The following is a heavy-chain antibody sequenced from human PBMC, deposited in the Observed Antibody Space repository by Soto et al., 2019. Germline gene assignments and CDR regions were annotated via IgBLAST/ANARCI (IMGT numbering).Heavy chain of an antibody. CDR3: ASPACGYDYYYYYYYMEV. D-gene: IGHD3-22*01. J-gene: IGHJ6*03. CDR2: INAGNGNT. Sequence: GASVKVSCKASGYTFTSYAMHWVRQAPGQRLEWMGWINAGNGNTKYSQKFQGRVTITRDTSASTAYMELSSLRSEDTAVFYCASPACGYDYYYYYYYMEVWGKGTTVTVSS. V-gene: IGHV1-3*01. CDR1: GYTFTSYA.